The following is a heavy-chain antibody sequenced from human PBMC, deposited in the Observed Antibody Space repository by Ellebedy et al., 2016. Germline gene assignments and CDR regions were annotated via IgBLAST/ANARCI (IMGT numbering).Heavy chain of an antibody. J-gene: IGHJ6*02. V-gene: IGHV4-59*08. CDR2: IYYSGST. D-gene: IGHD2-15*01. Sequence: SETLSLTCTVSGGSISSYYWSWIRQPPGKGLEWIGYIYYSGSTNYNPSLKSRVTISVDTSKNQFSLKLSSVTAADTAVYYCARLVGVVAAHRYYYYGMDVWGQGTTVTVSS. CDR1: GGSISSYY. CDR3: ARLVGVVAAHRYYYYGMDV.